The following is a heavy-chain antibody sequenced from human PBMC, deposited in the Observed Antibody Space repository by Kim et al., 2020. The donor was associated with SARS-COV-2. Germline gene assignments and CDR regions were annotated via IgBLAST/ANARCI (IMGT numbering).Heavy chain of an antibody. CDR1: GGSFSGYY. J-gene: IGHJ4*02. CDR3: GRAGSYYHFLGY. V-gene: IGHV4-34*01. D-gene: IGHD3-10*01. Sequence: SETLSLTCAVYGGSFSGYYLSWIRQPPGKGLEWIGEINHSGSTNYNPSLKSRVTISVDTSKNQYSLKLSSVTAADTAVYYCGRAGSYYHFLGYWGQGTLVTVSS. CDR2: INHSGST.